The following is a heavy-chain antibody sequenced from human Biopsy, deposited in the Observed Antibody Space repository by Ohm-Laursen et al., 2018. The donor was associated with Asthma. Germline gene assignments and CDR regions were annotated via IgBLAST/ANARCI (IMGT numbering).Heavy chain of an antibody. CDR3: ARAQDYYDSRGYYRSFDY. J-gene: IGHJ4*02. Sequence: TLSLTCTVSGGSISSGGYYWTWIRQHPGKGLEWIGEFFHTGSTNYSPSLKSRVSISIDTSKNQFSLKLSPVTAADTAVYYCARAQDYYDSRGYYRSFDYWGQGTLVTVSS. CDR2: FFHTGST. CDR1: GGSISSGGYY. D-gene: IGHD3-22*01. V-gene: IGHV4-31*03.